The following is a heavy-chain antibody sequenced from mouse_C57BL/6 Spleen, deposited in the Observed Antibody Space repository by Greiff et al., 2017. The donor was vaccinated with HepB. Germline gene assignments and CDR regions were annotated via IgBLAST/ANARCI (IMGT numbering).Heavy chain of an antibody. CDR2: IYPGDGDT. V-gene: IGHV1-82*01. CDR1: GYAFSSSW. CDR3: ARESYDYGFDY. D-gene: IGHD2-4*01. Sequence: QVQLQQSGPELVKPGASVKISCKASGYAFSSSWMNWVKQRPGKGLEWIGRIYPGDGDTNYNGKFKGKATLTADKSSSTAYMQLSSLTSADSAVYFCARESYDYGFDYWGQGTTLTVSS. J-gene: IGHJ2*01.